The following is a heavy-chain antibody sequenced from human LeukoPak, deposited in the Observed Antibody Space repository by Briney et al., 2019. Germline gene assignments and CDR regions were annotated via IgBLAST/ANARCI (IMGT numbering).Heavy chain of an antibody. CDR2: IYYSGST. CDR3: ARAALDILTGYPHWYFDL. D-gene: IGHD3-9*01. V-gene: IGHV4-39*07. Sequence: SETLSLTCTVSGGSISSSSYYWGWIRQPPGKGLEWIGSIYYSGSTYYNPSLKSRVTISVDTSKNQFSLKLSSVTAADTAVYYCARAALDILTGYPHWYFDLWGRGTLVTVSS. J-gene: IGHJ2*01. CDR1: GGSISSSSYY.